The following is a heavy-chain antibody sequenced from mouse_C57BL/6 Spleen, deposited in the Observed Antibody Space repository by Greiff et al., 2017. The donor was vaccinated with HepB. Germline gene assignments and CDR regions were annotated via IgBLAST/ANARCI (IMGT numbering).Heavy chain of an antibody. J-gene: IGHJ1*03. V-gene: IGHV3-6*01. Sequence: VQLKESGPGLVKPSQSLSLTCSVTGYSITSGYYWNWIRQFPGNKLEWMGYISYDGSNNYNPSLKNRISITRDTSKNQFFLKLNSVTTEDTATYYCSRIPLVSSYWYFDVWGTGTTVTVSS. CDR2: ISYDGSN. CDR1: GYSITSGYY. D-gene: IGHD1-1*01. CDR3: SRIPLVSSYWYFDV.